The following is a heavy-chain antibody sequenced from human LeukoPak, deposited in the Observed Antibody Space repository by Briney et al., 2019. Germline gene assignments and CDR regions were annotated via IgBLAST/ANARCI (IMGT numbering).Heavy chain of an antibody. Sequence: GGSLRLSCAASGFTFSSYAMSWVRQAPGKGLEWVSAISGSGGSTYYADSVKGRFTISRDNSKNTLYLQMNSLRAEDTTVYYCATLHTGEQRSSGPYFDYWGQGTLVTVSS. D-gene: IGHD3-10*01. CDR2: ISGSGGST. J-gene: IGHJ4*02. CDR1: GFTFSSYA. V-gene: IGHV3-23*01. CDR3: ATLHTGEQRSSGPYFDY.